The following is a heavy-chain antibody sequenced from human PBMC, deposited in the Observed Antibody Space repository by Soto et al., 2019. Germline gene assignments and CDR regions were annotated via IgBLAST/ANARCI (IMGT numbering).Heavy chain of an antibody. Sequence: PGGSLRLSCAASGFTFSSYGMHWVRQAPGKGLEWVAVISYDGSNKYYADSVKGRFTISRDNSKNTLYLQMNSLRAEDTAVYYCARGDIVVVPAAMRPYGMDVWGQGTTVTVSS. D-gene: IGHD2-2*01. J-gene: IGHJ6*02. CDR2: ISYDGSNK. CDR1: GFTFSSYG. CDR3: ARGDIVVVPAAMRPYGMDV. V-gene: IGHV3-30*03.